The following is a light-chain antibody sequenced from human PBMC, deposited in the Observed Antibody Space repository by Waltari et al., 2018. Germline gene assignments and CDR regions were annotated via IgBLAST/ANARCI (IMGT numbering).Light chain of an antibody. CDR3: CSYTGSSTRV. V-gene: IGLV2-14*01. Sequence: QSALTQPSSVSGSPGQSSPTSCTGTISEVGGSNSFSWYQQHPGKAPKPLIFDVTNRPAGVSNRFSGSKSGNTASLTISGLQAEDEADYYCCSYTGSSTRVFGGGTKLTVL. CDR1: ISEVGGSNS. J-gene: IGLJ3*02. CDR2: DVT.